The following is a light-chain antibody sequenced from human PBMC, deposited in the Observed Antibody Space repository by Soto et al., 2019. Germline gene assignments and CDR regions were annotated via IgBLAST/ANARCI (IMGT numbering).Light chain of an antibody. J-gene: IGKJ4*01. Sequence: EIGLTQSPGTLSLSPGERATLSCRATQSVSSPYLAWYQQKPGQAPRLLIYGASTRATGIPARFSGSGPGTDFTLTISSLEPEDIAVYYCQQRSNWRVTFGGGTKVAIK. CDR1: QSVSSPY. CDR2: GAS. CDR3: QQRSNWRVT. V-gene: IGKV3D-11*02.